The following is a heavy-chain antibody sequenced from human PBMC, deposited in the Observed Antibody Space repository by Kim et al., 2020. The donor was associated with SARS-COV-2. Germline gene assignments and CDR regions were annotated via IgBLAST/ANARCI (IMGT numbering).Heavy chain of an antibody. D-gene: IGHD3-3*01. CDR2: ISSSGSTI. V-gene: IGHV3-11*01. J-gene: IGHJ6*02. Sequence: GGSLRLSCAASGFTFSDYYMSWIRQAPGKGLEWVSYISSSGSTIYYADSVKGRFTISRDNAKNSLYLQMNSLRAEDTAVYYCARDGKSYYDFWSGYEWRSCYDYGMDVWGQGTTVTVSS. CDR1: GFTFSDYY. CDR3: ARDGKSYYDFWSGYEWRSCYDYGMDV.